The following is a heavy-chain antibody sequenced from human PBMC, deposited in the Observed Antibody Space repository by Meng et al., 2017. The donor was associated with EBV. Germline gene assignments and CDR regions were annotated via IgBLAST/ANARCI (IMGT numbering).Heavy chain of an antibody. CDR3: ARLFSVGATYYFEY. D-gene: IGHD1-26*01. CDR2: MYYSGST. Sequence: QLQLQESGPGLVXXXXXLXLTXTXSGGSISSSNDYWGWIRQPPGKGLEWIGSMYYSGSTYYNPSLKSRVTISVDTSKNQFSLKLSSVTAADTAVYYCARLFSVGATYYFEYWGQGTLVTVSS. CDR1: GGSISSSNDY. V-gene: IGHV4-39*01. J-gene: IGHJ4*02.